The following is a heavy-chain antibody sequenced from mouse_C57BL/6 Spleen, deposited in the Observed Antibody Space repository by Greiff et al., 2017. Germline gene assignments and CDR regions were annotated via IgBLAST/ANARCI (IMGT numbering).Heavy chain of an antibody. D-gene: IGHD1-1*01. J-gene: IGHJ4*01. CDR1: GFTFTDYY. Sequence: EVQLVESGGGLVQPGGSLSLSCAASGFTFTDYYMSWVRQPPGKALEWLGFIRNKANGYTTEYSASVKGRFTISRDNSQSILYLQMNALRAEDSATYYCARSHYGSSAMDYWGQGTSVTVSS. V-gene: IGHV7-3*01. CDR3: ARSHYGSSAMDY. CDR2: IRNKANGYTT.